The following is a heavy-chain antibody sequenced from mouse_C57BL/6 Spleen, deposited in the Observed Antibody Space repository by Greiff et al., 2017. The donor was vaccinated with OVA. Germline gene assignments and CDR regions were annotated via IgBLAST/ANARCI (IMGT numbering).Heavy chain of an antibody. D-gene: IGHD2-1*01. V-gene: IGHV1-55*01. CDR2: IYPGSGST. J-gene: IGHJ4*01. CDR3: AREGDGNYRYAMDY. CDR1: GYTFTSYW. Sequence: QVQLQQPGAELVKPGASVKMSCKASGYTFTSYWITWVKQRPGQGLEWIGDIYPGSGSTNYNEKFKSKATLTVDTSSSTAYMQLRSLTSEDSAVYYCAREGDGNYRYAMDYWGQGTSVTVSS.